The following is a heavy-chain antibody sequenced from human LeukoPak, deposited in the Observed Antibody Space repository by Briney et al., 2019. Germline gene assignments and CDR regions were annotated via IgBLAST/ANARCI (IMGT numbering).Heavy chain of an antibody. CDR1: GFVFSGYA. D-gene: IGHD4-17*01. Sequence: GGSLRLSCAASGFVFSGYAMYWVRQAPGKGLEWVSAISANADSTYYADSVRGRFTISRDNSKNTLYLQMSSLRGEDTAVYYCAKVGDYGNYFEYWGQGTLVTVSS. V-gene: IGHV3-23*01. J-gene: IGHJ4*02. CDR2: ISANADST. CDR3: AKVGDYGNYFEY.